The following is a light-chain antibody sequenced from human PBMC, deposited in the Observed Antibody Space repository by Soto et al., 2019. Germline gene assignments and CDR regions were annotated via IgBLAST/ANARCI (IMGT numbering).Light chain of an antibody. CDR3: SSYTSSSTLSTYV. CDR1: SSDVGGYNY. J-gene: IGLJ1*01. V-gene: IGLV2-14*03. Sequence: QSALTQPASVSGSPGQSITISCTGTSSDVGGYNYVSWYQHHPGKAPKLMIYDVSNRPSGVSNRFSGSKSGKTASLIISGLQAEEEADYYCSSYTSSSTLSTYVFGTGTKVKVL. CDR2: DVS.